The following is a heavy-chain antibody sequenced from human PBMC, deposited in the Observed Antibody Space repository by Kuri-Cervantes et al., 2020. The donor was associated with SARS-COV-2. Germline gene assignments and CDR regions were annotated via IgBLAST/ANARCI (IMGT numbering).Heavy chain of an antibody. J-gene: IGHJ3*02. Sequence: SETLSLTCTVSGGSVSSGSYYWSWIRQPPGKGLAWIGYIYNSGSTNYNPSLKSRVTISVDTSKNQFSLKLSSVTAADTVVYYCARDHLPQAYYYDSSGSHAFDIWGQGTMVTVSS. CDR2: IYNSGST. CDR3: ARDHLPQAYYYDSSGSHAFDI. CDR1: GGSVSSGSYY. V-gene: IGHV4-61*01. D-gene: IGHD3-22*01.